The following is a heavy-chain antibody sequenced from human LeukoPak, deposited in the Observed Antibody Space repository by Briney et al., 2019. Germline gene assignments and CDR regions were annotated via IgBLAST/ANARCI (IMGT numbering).Heavy chain of an antibody. CDR2: INPNSGGT. J-gene: IGHJ4*02. D-gene: IGHD3-22*01. CDR1: GYTFTGYY. CDR3: ARDKGGYYDSSGYYPTEFDY. V-gene: IGHV1-2*04. Sequence: ASVKVSCKASGYTFTGYYMHWVRQAPGQGLEWMGWINPNSGGTNYAQKFQGWVTMTRDTSISTAYMELSRLRSDDTAVYYCARDKGGYYDSSGYYPTEFDYWGQGTLVTVSS.